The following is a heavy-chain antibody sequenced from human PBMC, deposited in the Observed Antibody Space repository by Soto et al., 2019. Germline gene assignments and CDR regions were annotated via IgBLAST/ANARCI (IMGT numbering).Heavy chain of an antibody. J-gene: IGHJ6*02. CDR1: GFTFSSYS. CDR2: ISSSSSYI. D-gene: IGHD5-18*01. V-gene: IGHV3-21*01. Sequence: GGSLRLSCAASGFTFSSYSMNWVRQAPGKGLEWVSSISSSSSYIYYADSVKGRFTISRDNAKNSLYLQMNSLRAEDTAVYYCARESRIQLWLNSDSYYYYGMDVWGQGPTVTVSS. CDR3: ARESRIQLWLNSDSYYYYGMDV.